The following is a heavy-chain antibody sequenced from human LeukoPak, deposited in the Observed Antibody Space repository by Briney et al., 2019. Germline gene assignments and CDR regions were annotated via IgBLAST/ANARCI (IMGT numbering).Heavy chain of an antibody. V-gene: IGHV3-7*01. D-gene: IGHD2-15*01. CDR2: IKQDGSEQ. CDR1: GFTFSDYW. Sequence: GGSLRLSCTASGFTFSDYWMSWARQAPGRRLEWVANIKQDGSEQYYADSVKGRFTVSRDNAKSSLSLQMNSLRPEDTAEYHCVTNRREFCSGGGCYSEKYTWFDPWGQGTLVTVSS. CDR3: VTNRREFCSGGGCYSEKYTWFDP. J-gene: IGHJ5*02.